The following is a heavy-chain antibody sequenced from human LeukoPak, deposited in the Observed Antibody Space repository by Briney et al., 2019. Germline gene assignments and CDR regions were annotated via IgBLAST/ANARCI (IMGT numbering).Heavy chain of an antibody. V-gene: IGHV3-48*03. J-gene: IGHJ4*02. Sequence: PGGSLRLSCAASGFSFNSFEMSWVRQAPGKGLEWVSYISSSGSTIYYADSVKGRFTISRDNAKNSLYLQMNSLRAEDTAVYYCARGWYNSGCYCDYWGQGTLVTVSS. D-gene: IGHD6-19*01. CDR3: ARGWYNSGCYCDY. CDR1: GFSFNSFE. CDR2: ISSSGSTI.